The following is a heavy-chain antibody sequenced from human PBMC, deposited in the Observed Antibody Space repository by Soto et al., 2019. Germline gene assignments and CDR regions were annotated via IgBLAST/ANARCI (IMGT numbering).Heavy chain of an antibody. J-gene: IGHJ6*03. CDR1: GGSITGGFSY. D-gene: IGHD1-26*01. CDR3: ARSLPGGTVFYMDI. V-gene: IGHV4-31*03. Sequence: QLQLRESGPGLVQPAQTLSLTCTVAGGSITGGFSYWTWVRQHPGKGLEWVGHIYYSGTAYYNPSLKSRVALSVDPSQNRFSLNLSSVTAADTAIYFCARSLPGGTVFYMDIWGEGTTVTVSS. CDR2: IYYSGTA.